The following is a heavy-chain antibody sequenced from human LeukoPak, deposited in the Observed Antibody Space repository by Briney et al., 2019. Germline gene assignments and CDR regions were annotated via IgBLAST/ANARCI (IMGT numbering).Heavy chain of an antibody. CDR2: ISGSGGST. CDR3: ATPVLSIHSSTDY. Sequence: GGSLRLSCAASGFTFSSYAMHWVRQAPGKGLEWVSAISGSGGSTYYADSVKGRFTISRDNSKNTLYLQMNSLRAEDTAVYYCATPVLSIHSSTDYWGQGTLATVSS. J-gene: IGHJ4*02. D-gene: IGHD2-15*01. CDR1: GFTFSSYA. V-gene: IGHV3-23*01.